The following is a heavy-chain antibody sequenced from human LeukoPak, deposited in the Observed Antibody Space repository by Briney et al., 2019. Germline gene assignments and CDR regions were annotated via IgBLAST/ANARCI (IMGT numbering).Heavy chain of an antibody. Sequence: RGSLRLSCAASGLPFSSYAMGWVRQAPRKGLEWVSAITASSGGTYYADSVKGRFTISRDNSKNTLYLQINSLRAEDAAIYYCAKIRFYYDSSFDYWYFDLWGRGTLVTVSS. J-gene: IGHJ2*01. CDR3: AKIRFYYDSSFDYWYFDL. D-gene: IGHD3-22*01. CDR2: ITASSGGT. CDR1: GLPFSSYA. V-gene: IGHV3-23*01.